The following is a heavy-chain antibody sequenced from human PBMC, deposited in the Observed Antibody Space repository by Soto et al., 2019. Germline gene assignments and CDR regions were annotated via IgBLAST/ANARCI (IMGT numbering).Heavy chain of an antibody. D-gene: IGHD3-10*01. Sequence: SETLSLTCTVSGGSISSSSYYWGWIRQPPGKGLEWIGSIYYSGSTYYNPSLKSRVTISVDTSKNQFSLKLSAVTAADTAVYYYASSARVRGPQRVCIDPWGQGTLVTVSS. J-gene: IGHJ5*02. V-gene: IGHV4-39*01. CDR2: IYYSGST. CDR1: GGSISSSSYY. CDR3: ASSARVRGPQRVCIDP.